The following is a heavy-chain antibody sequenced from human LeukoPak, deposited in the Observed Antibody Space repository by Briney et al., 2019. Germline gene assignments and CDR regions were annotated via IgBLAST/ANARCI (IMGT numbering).Heavy chain of an antibody. CDR3: ATGGGSGPPDY. Sequence: EASVKVSCKVSGYTLTELSMHWVRQAPGKGLEWMGGFDPEDGETIYTQKFQGRVTMTEDTSTDTAYMELSSLRSEDTAVYCCATGGGSGPPDYWGQGTLVTVSS. CDR2: FDPEDGET. V-gene: IGHV1-24*01. J-gene: IGHJ4*02. D-gene: IGHD6-19*01. CDR1: GYTLTELS.